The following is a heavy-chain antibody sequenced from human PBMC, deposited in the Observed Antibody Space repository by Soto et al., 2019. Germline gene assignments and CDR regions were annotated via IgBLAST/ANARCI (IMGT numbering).Heavy chain of an antibody. Sequence: GASVKVSCKASGFSFTGYYIHWLRQAPGQGLAWMGWINAHSGGTEYAQKFQGRVTLTRDTSIATAYLTLTSLTSDDTALYYCAKDLTRQLAYWLDPWGQGTQVTVSS. CDR3: AKDLTRQLAYWLDP. CDR1: GFSFTGYY. CDR2: INAHSGGT. D-gene: IGHD6-6*01. V-gene: IGHV1-2*02. J-gene: IGHJ5*02.